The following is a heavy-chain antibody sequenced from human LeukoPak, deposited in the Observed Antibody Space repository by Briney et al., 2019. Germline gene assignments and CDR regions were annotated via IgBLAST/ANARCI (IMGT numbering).Heavy chain of an antibody. D-gene: IGHD5-18*01. J-gene: IGHJ4*02. CDR2: IKSNGTYS. CDR3: AKSSYGPPYYFDY. V-gene: IGHV3-74*01. CDR1: GFTFSSHW. Sequence: GGSLRLSCAASGFTFSSHWMHWVRQAPGKGLVCVSRIKSNGTYSDYGDSVKGRFTISRDNSKNTLYLQMNSLRAEDTAVYYCAKSSYGPPYYFDYWGQGTLVTVSS.